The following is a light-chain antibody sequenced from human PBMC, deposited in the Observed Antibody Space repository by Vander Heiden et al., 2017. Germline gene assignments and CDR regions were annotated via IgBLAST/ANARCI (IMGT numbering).Light chain of an antibody. J-gene: IGKJ2*02. Sequence: DIQMTQSPSTLSASVGDRVIITCRASQSISSWLAWYQQKPGKAPKLLIYTASSLASRVASMIGSGSCAAKFPLIISILHPDDFAKYYCQRHNSYPCTFGQGTKLEIK. CDR1: QSISSW. CDR2: TAS. CDR3: QRHNSYPCT. V-gene: IGKV1-5*03.